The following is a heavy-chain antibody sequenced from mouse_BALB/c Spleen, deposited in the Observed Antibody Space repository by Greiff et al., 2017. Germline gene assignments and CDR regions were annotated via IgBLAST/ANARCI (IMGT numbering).Heavy chain of an antibody. CDR2: IDPANGNT. V-gene: IGHV14-3*02. CDR3: AYDGYYVRYAMDY. J-gene: IGHJ4*01. CDR1: GFNIKDTY. D-gene: IGHD2-3*01. Sequence: VQLQQSGAELVKPGASVKLSCTASGFNIKDTYMHWVKQRPEQGLEWIARIDPANGNTKYDPKFQGKATITADTASNTAYLQLSSLTSEDTAVYYCAYDGYYVRYAMDYWGQGTSVTVSS.